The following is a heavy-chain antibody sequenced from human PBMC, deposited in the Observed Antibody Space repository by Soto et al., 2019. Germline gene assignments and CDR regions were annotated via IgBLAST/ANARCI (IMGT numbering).Heavy chain of an antibody. CDR2: MSYDGDNE. V-gene: IGHV3-30*18. J-gene: IGHJ4*02. D-gene: IGHD1-26*01. CDR1: GFTFSSYG. CDR3: AKDLLVGVRGATGFDY. Sequence: PGGSLRLSCAASGFTFSSYGMHWVRQAPGKGLEWVAVMSYDGDNEYYADSVKGRFTISRDNSKNTLYLQMNSLRPEDTAVYYCAKDLLVGVRGATGFDYWGQGALVTVSS.